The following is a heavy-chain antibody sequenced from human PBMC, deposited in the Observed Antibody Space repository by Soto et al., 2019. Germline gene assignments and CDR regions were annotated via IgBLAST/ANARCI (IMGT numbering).Heavy chain of an antibody. CDR3: ARDSLIGGSGSYYRFDY. J-gene: IGHJ4*02. Sequence: SETLSLTCTVSGGSISSGGYYWSWIRQHPGKGLEWIGYIYYSGSTYYNPSLKSRVTISVDTSKNQFSLKLSSVTAADTAVYYCARDSLIGGSGSYYRFDYWGQGTLVTVSS. CDR2: IYYSGST. V-gene: IGHV4-31*03. D-gene: IGHD3-10*01. CDR1: GGSISSGGYY.